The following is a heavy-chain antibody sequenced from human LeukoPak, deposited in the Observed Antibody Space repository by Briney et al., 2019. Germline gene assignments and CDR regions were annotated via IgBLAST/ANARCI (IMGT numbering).Heavy chain of an antibody. CDR2: ISSSSTI. CDR3: ARSSNDAFDI. CDR1: GFTFSSYS. V-gene: IGHV3-48*01. J-gene: IGHJ3*02. Sequence: GGSLRLSCAASGFTFSSYSMNWVRQAPGKGLEWVSYISSSSTIYYADSVKGRFTISRDNAKNSLYLQMNSLRAEDTAVYYCARSSNDAFDIWGQGTMVTVSS.